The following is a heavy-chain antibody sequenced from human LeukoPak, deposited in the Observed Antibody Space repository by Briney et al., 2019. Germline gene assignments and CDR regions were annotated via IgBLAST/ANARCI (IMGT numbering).Heavy chain of an antibody. Sequence: GGSLRLSCAASGLTFSSYGMNWVRQAPGKGLEWVSSISGSGDSTYHADSVRGRFTVSRDNSKNTLYLQMKSPRAEDTAVYYCAKVTGSGSYLADAFDIWGHGTVVSVSS. V-gene: IGHV3-23*01. J-gene: IGHJ3*02. D-gene: IGHD3-10*01. CDR1: GLTFSSYG. CDR2: ISGSGDST. CDR3: AKVTGSGSYLADAFDI.